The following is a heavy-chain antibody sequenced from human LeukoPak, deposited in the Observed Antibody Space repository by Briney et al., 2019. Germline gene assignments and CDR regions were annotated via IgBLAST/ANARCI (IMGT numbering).Heavy chain of an antibody. Sequence: PGGSLRLSCAASGFTFSSYGMHWVRQAPGKGLEWVAFIRYDGSNKYYADSVKGRFTISRDNSKNTLYLQMNSLRAEDTAVYYCAKFEQPVWGSYRPATFDYWGQGTLVTVSS. D-gene: IGHD3-16*02. CDR3: AKFEQPVWGSYRPATFDY. CDR2: IRYDGSNK. J-gene: IGHJ4*02. V-gene: IGHV3-30*02. CDR1: GFTFSSYG.